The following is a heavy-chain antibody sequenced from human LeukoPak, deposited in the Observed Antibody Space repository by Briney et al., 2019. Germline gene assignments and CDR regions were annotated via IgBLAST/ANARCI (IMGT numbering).Heavy chain of an antibody. V-gene: IGHV4-61*01. CDR2: IYYSGST. CDR1: GGSVSSGSYY. D-gene: IGHD3-22*01. Sequence: SETLSLTCTVSGGSVSSGSYYWSWIRQPPGKGLEWIGYIYYSGSTNYNPSLKSRVTISVDTSKNQFSLKLSSVTAADTAVYYCARSVYDSGGYYRVLDYWGQGTLVTVSS. J-gene: IGHJ4*02. CDR3: ARSVYDSGGYYRVLDY.